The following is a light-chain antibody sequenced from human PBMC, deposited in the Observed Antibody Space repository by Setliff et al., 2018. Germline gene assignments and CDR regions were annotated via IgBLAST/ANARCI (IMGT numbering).Light chain of an antibody. J-gene: IGLJ2*01. CDR1: SSDVGGYNY. CDR3: SSYTTISTLV. CDR2: DVV. V-gene: IGLV2-14*03. Sequence: QSALTQPASVSGSPGQPITISCTGTSSDVGGYNYVSWYQQHPGKAPKVIIYDVVVRPSGVSNRFSGSKSGNTASLTIYGLQAEDEADYYCSSYTTISTLVFGGGTKGTVL.